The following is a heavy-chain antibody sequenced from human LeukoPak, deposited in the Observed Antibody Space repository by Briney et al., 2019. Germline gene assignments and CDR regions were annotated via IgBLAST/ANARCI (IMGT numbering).Heavy chain of an antibody. J-gene: IGHJ4*02. D-gene: IGHD3-22*01. CDR1: GGSFSGYY. CDR3: ARAGTYYYDSSGYPFDY. Sequence: PSETLSLTCAVYGGSFSGYYWSWIRQPPGKGLEWIGEINHSGSTNYNPSLKSRVTISVDTSKNQFSLKLSSVTAADTAVYYCARAGTYYYDSSGYPFDYWGQGTLVTVSS. CDR2: INHSGST. V-gene: IGHV4-34*01.